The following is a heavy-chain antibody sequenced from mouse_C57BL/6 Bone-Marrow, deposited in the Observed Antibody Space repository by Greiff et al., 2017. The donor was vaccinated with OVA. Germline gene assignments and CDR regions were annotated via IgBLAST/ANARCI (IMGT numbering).Heavy chain of an antibody. Sequence: QVQLQQPGAELVRPGTSVKLSCKASGYTFTSYWMHWVKQRPGQGLEWIGVIDPSDSYTNYNQKFKGKATLTVDTSSSTAYMQLSSLTSEDSAVYYCARGDTTAYFDYWGKGTTLTVSS. CDR1: GYTFTSYW. D-gene: IGHD1-2*01. CDR2: IDPSDSYT. J-gene: IGHJ2*01. CDR3: ARGDTTAYFDY. V-gene: IGHV1-59*01.